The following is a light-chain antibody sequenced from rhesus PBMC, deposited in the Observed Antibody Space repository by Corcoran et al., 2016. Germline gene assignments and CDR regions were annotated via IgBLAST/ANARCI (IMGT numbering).Light chain of an antibody. Sequence: DIQMTQSPSSLSASVGDRVTITCRVSQDITDYLSWYQQKPGKAPKRLFYAASSLEGGVPSRFSGNGSGTDFTLTIGSLQPEDVATYYCLQGYSIPLTFGGGTKVELK. V-gene: IGKV1-36*02. CDR2: AAS. J-gene: IGKJ4*01. CDR1: QDITDY. CDR3: LQGYSIPLT.